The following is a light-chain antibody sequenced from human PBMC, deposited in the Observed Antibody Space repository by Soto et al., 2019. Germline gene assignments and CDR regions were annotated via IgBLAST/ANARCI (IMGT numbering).Light chain of an antibody. CDR3: SSYAGSNTYV. CDR1: SNDVGGHNY. J-gene: IGLJ1*01. Sequence: QSALTQPPSASGSPGQSVTISCTGSSNDVGGHNYVSWYQQHPGKAPKLIIYEVIERPSGVPDRFSGSKSGDTASLPVSGLQTEDEADYYCSSYAGSNTYVFGTGTKLTVL. CDR2: EVI. V-gene: IGLV2-8*01.